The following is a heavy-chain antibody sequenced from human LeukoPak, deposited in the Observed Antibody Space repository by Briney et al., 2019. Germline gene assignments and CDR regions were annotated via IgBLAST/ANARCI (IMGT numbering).Heavy chain of an antibody. V-gene: IGHV3-53*01. CDR3: AKAATYYYDSSGSNFDY. CDR1: GFTVSSNY. D-gene: IGHD3-22*01. Sequence: GGSLRLSCAASGFTVSSNYMSWVRQAPGKGLEWVSVIYSGGSTYYADSVKGRFTISRDNSKNTLYLQMNSLRAEDTAVYYCAKAATYYYDSSGSNFDYWGQGTLVTVSS. J-gene: IGHJ4*02. CDR2: IYSGGST.